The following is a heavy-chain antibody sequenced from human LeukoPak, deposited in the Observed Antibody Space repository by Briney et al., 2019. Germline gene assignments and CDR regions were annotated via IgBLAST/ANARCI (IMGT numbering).Heavy chain of an antibody. CDR2: IYLDDDK. CDR1: GFSLSTTGVG. V-gene: IGHV2-5*02. Sequence: FGPTLVKPTQTLTLTCTFSGFSLSTTGVGVGWIRQPPVKALEWLALIYLDDDKRYSPSLKSSLTITKDTSKNQMVLTMTKMDPVDTATYYCARLRYFDWLHIDYWGQGTLVTVSS. J-gene: IGHJ4*02. D-gene: IGHD3-9*01. CDR3: ARLRYFDWLHIDY.